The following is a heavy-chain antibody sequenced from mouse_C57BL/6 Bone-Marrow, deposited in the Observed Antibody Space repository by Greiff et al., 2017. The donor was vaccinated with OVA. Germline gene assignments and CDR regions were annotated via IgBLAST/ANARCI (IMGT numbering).Heavy chain of an antibody. J-gene: IGHJ3*01. CDR3: ARESFITTFAY. V-gene: IGHV5-4*01. CDR2: ISDGGSYT. Sequence: EVQLVESGGGLVKPGGSLKLSCAASGFTFSSYAMSWVRQTPEKRLEWVATISDGGSYTYYPDNVKGRFTISRDNAKNNLYLQMSHLKSEDTAMYYCARESFITTFAYWGQGTLVTVSA. CDR1: GFTFSSYA. D-gene: IGHD1-1*01.